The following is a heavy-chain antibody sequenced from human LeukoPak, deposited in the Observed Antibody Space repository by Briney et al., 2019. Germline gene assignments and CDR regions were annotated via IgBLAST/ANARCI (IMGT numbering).Heavy chain of an antibody. CDR3: AGDLELRFLEWLLSDYYYGMDV. CDR2: INPNSGGT. Sequence: GASVKVSCKASGYTFTGYYMHWVRQAPGQGLEWMGWINPNSGGTNYAQKFQGRVTMTRDTSISTAYMELSRLRSDDTAVYYCAGDLELRFLEWLLSDYYYGMDVWGQGTTVTVSS. J-gene: IGHJ6*02. V-gene: IGHV1-2*02. D-gene: IGHD3-3*01. CDR1: GYTFTGYY.